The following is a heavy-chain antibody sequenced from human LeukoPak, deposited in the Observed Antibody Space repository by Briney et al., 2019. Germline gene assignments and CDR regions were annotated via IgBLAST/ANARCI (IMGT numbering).Heavy chain of an antibody. CDR1: GYTFTDYY. J-gene: IGHJ3*02. CDR3: ATASYCGGDCYWPDAFDI. CDR2: VDPEDGET. D-gene: IGHD2-21*01. Sequence: ASVKISCKVSGYTFTDYYMHWVQQAPGKGLEWMGLVDPEDGETIYAEKFQGRVTITADTSTDTAYMELGSLRSEDTAVYYCATASYCGGDCYWPDAFDIWGQGTMVTVSS. V-gene: IGHV1-69-2*01.